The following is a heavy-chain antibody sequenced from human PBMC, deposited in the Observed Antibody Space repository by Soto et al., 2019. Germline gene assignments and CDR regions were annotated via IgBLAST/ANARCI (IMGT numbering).Heavy chain of an antibody. D-gene: IGHD6-19*01. CDR2: INPNSGDT. J-gene: IGHJ6*02. CDR3: ARERIAVAGSGPYYSYGMDF. V-gene: IGHV1-2*04. CDR1: GYTCTGYY. Sequence: ASVKASCKASGYTCTGYYMHWVRRAPGQGLEWMGWINPNSGDTNYAEKFQGWVTMTRDTSISTAYMELSRLSTHEKEVYAWARERIAVAGSGPYYSYGMDFWGQGTTVTFSS.